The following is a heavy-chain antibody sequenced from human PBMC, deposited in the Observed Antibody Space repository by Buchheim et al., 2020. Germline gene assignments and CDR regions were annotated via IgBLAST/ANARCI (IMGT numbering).Heavy chain of an antibody. Sequence: QVQLVEPGGGVVQPGRSLRLSCAASGFTFSSYGMHWVRQAPGKGLEWVAVISYDGSNKYYADSVKGRLTISRDNSKNTVYLQMNSLRAEDTAVYYCAKDRGTMIVVVIVELDYWGQGTL. CDR2: ISYDGSNK. CDR3: AKDRGTMIVVVIVELDY. D-gene: IGHD3-22*01. J-gene: IGHJ4*02. V-gene: IGHV3-30*18. CDR1: GFTFSSYG.